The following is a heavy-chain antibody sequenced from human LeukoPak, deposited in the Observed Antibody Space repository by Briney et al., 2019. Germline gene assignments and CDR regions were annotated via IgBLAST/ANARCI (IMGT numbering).Heavy chain of an antibody. Sequence: GGSLRLSCAASGFTFSSYSMNWVRQTPGKGLEWVSSISSSSSYIYYADSVKGRFTISRDNAKNSLYLQMNSLRAEDTAVYYCARDAVGYSSGWYGNWFDPWGQGTLVTVSS. V-gene: IGHV3-21*01. CDR3: ARDAVGYSSGWYGNWFDP. CDR1: GFTFSSYS. CDR2: ISSSSSYI. J-gene: IGHJ5*02. D-gene: IGHD6-19*01.